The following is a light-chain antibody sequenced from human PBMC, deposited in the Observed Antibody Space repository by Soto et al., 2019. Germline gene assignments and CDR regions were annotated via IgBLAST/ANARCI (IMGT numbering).Light chain of an antibody. CDR3: EQYDTLPLT. CDR1: QDTGKY. CDR2: DAS. V-gene: IGKV1-33*01. Sequence: IQMTQSPTSLSASVGDRVTITCQASQDTGKYLNWFQQKPGKAPKLLIYDASNLETGVPARFSGSGSGTDFTFTISSLQPEDIATYFCEQYDTLPLTFGGGKKVDIK. J-gene: IGKJ4*01.